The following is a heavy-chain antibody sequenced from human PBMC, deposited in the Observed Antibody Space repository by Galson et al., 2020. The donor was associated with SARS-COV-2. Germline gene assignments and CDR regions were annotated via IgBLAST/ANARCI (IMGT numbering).Heavy chain of an antibody. CDR3: ARGEGSYGDDAFDI. Sequence: SQTLSLTCAVSGDSISSGGYSWSWIRQPPGKGLEWIGYIYHSGSTYYNPSLKSRVTISVDRSKNQFSLKLSSVTAADTAVYYCARGEGSYGDDAFDIWGQGTMVTVSS. D-gene: IGHD3-16*01. CDR1: GDSISSGGYS. CDR2: IYHSGST. J-gene: IGHJ3*02. V-gene: IGHV4-30-2*01.